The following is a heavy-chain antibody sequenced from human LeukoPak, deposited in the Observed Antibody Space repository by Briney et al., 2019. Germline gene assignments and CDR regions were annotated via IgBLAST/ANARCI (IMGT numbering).Heavy chain of an antibody. CDR3: ARDTDSLYGVAVFDY. V-gene: IGHV1-2*04. Sequence: GASVKVSCKAPGYTFTGYYMHWVRQAPGQGLEWMGWINPNSGGTNYAQKFQGWVTMTRDTSISTAYMELSRLRSDDTAVYYCARDTDSLYGVAVFDYWGQGTLVTVSS. J-gene: IGHJ4*02. CDR1: GYTFTGYY. D-gene: IGHD4-17*01. CDR2: INPNSGGT.